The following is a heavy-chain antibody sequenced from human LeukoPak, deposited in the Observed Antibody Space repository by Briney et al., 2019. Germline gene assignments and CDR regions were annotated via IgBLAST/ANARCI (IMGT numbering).Heavy chain of an antibody. Sequence: PGGSLRLSCAASGFTVSSNYMSWVRQAPGKGLEWVSTVSGAGSITYYADSVKGRFTISRDNAKNSLYLQMNSLRAEDTAVYYCARGYGDAFDIWGQGTMVTVSS. CDR2: SGAGSIT. CDR3: ARGYGDAFDI. D-gene: IGHD1-1*01. J-gene: IGHJ3*02. V-gene: IGHV3-53*01. CDR1: GFTVSSNY.